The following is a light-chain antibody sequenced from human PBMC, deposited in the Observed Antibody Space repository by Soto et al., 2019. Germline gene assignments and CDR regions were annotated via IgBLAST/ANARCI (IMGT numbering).Light chain of an antibody. CDR1: QSIIRW. V-gene: IGKV1-5*01. J-gene: IGKJ1*01. CDR2: DAS. Sequence: DIQMTQSPSTLSASVGDRVTITFRASQSIIRWLAWYQQKPGKAPKFLIYDASSLESGFPSRFSGSGSGTEFTLTISSLQPDDFATYYCQQYNSYSRTFGQGTKVDI. CDR3: QQYNSYSRT.